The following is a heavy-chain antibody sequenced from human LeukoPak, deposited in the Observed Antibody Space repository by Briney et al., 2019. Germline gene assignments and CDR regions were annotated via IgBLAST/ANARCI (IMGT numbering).Heavy chain of an antibody. D-gene: IGHD4-17*01. CDR2: ISAYNGNT. CDR3: ARVGTYTYGDYYFDY. CDR1: GYTFTGDF. V-gene: IGHV1-18*04. Sequence: ASVKVSCKASGYTFTGDFIHWVRQAPGQGLEWMGWISAYNGNTYYAQKLQGRVTMTTDTSTSTAYMELRSLRSDDTAVYYCARVGTYTYGDYYFDYWGQGTLVTVSS. J-gene: IGHJ4*02.